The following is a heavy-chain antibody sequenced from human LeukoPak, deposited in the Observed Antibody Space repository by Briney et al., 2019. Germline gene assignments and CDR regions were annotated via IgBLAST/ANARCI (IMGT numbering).Heavy chain of an antibody. V-gene: IGHV3-21*01. J-gene: IGHJ4*02. D-gene: IGHD3-10*01. CDR1: GFTFSSYS. Sequence: GGSLRLSCAASGFTFSSYSMIWVREATGKGLEWVTSISSSSNYIYYADSVTCRFTISRDNDKNSLYLQLSSLRADDTAVYYWARHGSTMVRGAAYYLDYWGQGTRCSVSS. CDR2: ISSSSNYI. CDR3: ARHGSTMVRGAAYYLDY.